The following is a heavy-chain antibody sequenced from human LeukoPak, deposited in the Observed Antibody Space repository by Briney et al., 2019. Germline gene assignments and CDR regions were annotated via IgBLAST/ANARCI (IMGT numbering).Heavy chain of an antibody. J-gene: IGHJ4*02. V-gene: IGHV3-30*02. D-gene: IGHD2-21*02. CDR1: GPMINNHG. CDR2: IQPDGNDK. CDR3: ARRDAETEFHY. Sequence: GSLSPSCAASGPMINNHGMQLVRAAPGKGQGWVALIQPDGNDKFYADSVEGRFIVSRDTSKTTLYVQLNSLRAEDTAVYYCARRDAETEFHYWGQGTLVTVSS.